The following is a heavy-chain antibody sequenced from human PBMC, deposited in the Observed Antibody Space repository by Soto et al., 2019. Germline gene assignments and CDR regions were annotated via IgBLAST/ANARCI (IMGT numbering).Heavy chain of an antibody. D-gene: IGHD6-19*01. Sequence: SETLSLTCTVSGGSVSSGSYYWSWIRQPPGKGLEWIGYIYYSGSTDYNPSLKSRVTISVDTSKNQFSLKLSSVTAADTAVYYCAGSSGWFEFDYWGQGALVTVSS. CDR3: AGSSGWFEFDY. J-gene: IGHJ4*02. CDR2: IYYSGST. V-gene: IGHV4-61*01. CDR1: GGSVSSGSYY.